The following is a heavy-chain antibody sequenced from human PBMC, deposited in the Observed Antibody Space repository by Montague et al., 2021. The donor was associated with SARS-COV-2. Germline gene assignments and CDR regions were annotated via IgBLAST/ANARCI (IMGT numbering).Heavy chain of an antibody. CDR3: AKDLHYDILTGYWDY. Sequence: SLRLSCAASGFTFSSYAMSWVRQAPGKGLEWVSAISGSGGSTYYADSVKGRFTISRDNSKNTLYRQMNSLRAEDTAVYYCAKDLHYDILTGYWDYWGQGTLVTVSS. D-gene: IGHD3-9*01. V-gene: IGHV3-23*01. CDR1: GFTFSSYA. J-gene: IGHJ4*02. CDR2: ISGSGGST.